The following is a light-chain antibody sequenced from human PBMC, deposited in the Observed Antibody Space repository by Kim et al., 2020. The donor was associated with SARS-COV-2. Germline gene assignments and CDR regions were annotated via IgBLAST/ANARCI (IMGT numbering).Light chain of an antibody. J-gene: IGLJ2*01. V-gene: IGLV2-14*03. CDR2: DVS. CDR1: SSDMGGYNY. CDR3: SSYTTSTTWL. Sequence: GQSITISCTGTSSDMGGYNYVSWYQQHPGKAPKLMIYDVSKRPSGVSNRFSGSKSANTASLTISGLQAEDEADYYCSSYTTSTTWLFGGGTQLTVL.